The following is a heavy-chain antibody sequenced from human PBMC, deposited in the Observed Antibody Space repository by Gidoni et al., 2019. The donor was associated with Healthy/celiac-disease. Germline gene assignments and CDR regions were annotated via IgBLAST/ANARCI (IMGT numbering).Heavy chain of an antibody. D-gene: IGHD3-22*01. J-gene: IGHJ4*02. CDR2: INTRTGNP. CDR1: GYTFTSYA. CDR3: ARYYYDSSGMDPPPLDY. V-gene: IGHV7-4-1*02. Sequence: QVQLVQSGSELKKPGASVKVSRQASGYTFTSYAMNWVRQAPGQGLGWMGWINTRTGNPTYAQGFTGRFVLSMDTSVSTAYLQISSLKAEDTAVYYCARYYYDSSGMDPPPLDYWGQGTLVTVSS.